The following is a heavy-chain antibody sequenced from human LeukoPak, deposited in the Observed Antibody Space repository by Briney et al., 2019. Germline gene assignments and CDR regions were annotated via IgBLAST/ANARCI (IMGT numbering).Heavy chain of an antibody. CDR3: ARELRGYTDV. V-gene: IGHV3-48*01. D-gene: IGHD3-10*01. CDR1: GFTFSSYS. J-gene: IGHJ6*03. Sequence: GGSLRLSCAASGFTFSSYSMNWVRQAPGKGLEWVSYISSSSSTIYYVDSVKGRFTISRDNAKNSLYLQMNSLRAEDTAVYYCARELRGYTDVWGEGTTVTVSS. CDR2: ISSSSSTI.